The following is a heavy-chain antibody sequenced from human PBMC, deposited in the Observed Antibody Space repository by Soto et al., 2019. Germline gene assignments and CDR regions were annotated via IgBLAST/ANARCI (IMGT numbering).Heavy chain of an antibody. V-gene: IGHV1-3*01. CDR1: GYTFTSYA. J-gene: IGHJ4*02. Sequence: QVQLVQSGAEVKKPGASVKVSCKASGYTFTSYAMHWVRQAPGQRLEWMGWINAGNGNTKYSQKFQGRVTITRDTSASPAYMELSSLRSEDTAVYYCARGSKGVTTLLYWGQGTLVTVSS. CDR3: ARGSKGVTTLLY. CDR2: INAGNGNT. D-gene: IGHD4-17*01.